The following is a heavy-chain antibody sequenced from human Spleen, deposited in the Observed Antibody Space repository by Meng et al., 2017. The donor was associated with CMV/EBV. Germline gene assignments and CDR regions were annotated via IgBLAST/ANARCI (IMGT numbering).Heavy chain of an antibody. CDR2: IYSGGST. Sequence: GGSLRLSCAASGFTVSSNYMSWVRQAPGKGLEWVSVIYSGGSTYYADSVKGRFTISRDNSKNTLYLQMNSLRAEDTAVYYCARERGEGGYSGYEHAFDIWGQGTMVTVSS. D-gene: IGHD5-12*01. V-gene: IGHV3-66*02. CDR3: ARERGEGGYSGYEHAFDI. CDR1: GFTVSSNY. J-gene: IGHJ3*02.